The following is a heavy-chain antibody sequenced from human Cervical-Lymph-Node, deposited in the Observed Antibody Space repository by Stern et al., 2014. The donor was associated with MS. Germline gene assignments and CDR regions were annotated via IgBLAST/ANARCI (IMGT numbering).Heavy chain of an antibody. D-gene: IGHD2-8*01. CDR1: GFTFSSYG. J-gene: IGHJ4*02. Sequence: VQLVQSGGAVVQPGRSLRLSCAASGFTFSSYGMHWVRPAPGKGLEWVTVISYEGNHKYHAAAVKGRFTISRDNSKNTLHLQMNSVTPDDTAIYYCARDYEDTSMLFDHWGQGTLVTVSS. V-gene: IGHV3-30*03. CDR2: ISYEGNHK. CDR3: ARDYEDTSMLFDH.